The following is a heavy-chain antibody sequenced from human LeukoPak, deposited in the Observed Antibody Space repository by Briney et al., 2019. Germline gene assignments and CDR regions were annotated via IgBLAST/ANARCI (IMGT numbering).Heavy chain of an antibody. V-gene: IGHV3-7*01. CDR3: ARDLVGVDYLDY. Sequence: PGGSLRLSCAASGLTFSSYWMTWVRQAPGKGLEWVATIKYDGSETYYVDSVRGRFSISRDNAKNSLYLQMNSLRAEDTAVYYCARDLVGVDYLDYWGQGTLVTVSS. J-gene: IGHJ4*02. CDR1: GLTFSSYW. D-gene: IGHD3-16*01. CDR2: IKYDGSET.